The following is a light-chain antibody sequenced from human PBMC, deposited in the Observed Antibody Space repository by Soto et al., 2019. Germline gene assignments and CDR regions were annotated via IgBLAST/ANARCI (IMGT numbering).Light chain of an antibody. V-gene: IGLV6-57*04. CDR2: EDN. CDR3: QSYDSSNRWV. Sequence: NFMLTQPHSVSESPGKTVTISCTRSSGSIASNYVQWYQQRPGSAPTTVIYEDNQRPSGVPDRFSGSIDSSSNSASLTISGLKPEDEADYSCQSYDSSNRWVFGGGTKLTV. CDR1: SGSIASNY. J-gene: IGLJ3*02.